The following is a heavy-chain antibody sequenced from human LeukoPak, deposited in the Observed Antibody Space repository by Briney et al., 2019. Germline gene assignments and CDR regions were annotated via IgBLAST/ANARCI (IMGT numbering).Heavy chain of an antibody. Sequence: PGGSLRLSCAAPGFTFSSFEMNWVRQAPGRGLEWISCISGGGSPIYYADSVKGRFTISRDNAKNSLYLEMNSLRAEDTAVYYCARGFRHTAMFLDYWGQGTPVTVSS. V-gene: IGHV3-48*03. J-gene: IGHJ4*02. D-gene: IGHD5-18*01. CDR2: ISGGGSPI. CDR3: ARGFRHTAMFLDY. CDR1: GFTFSSFE.